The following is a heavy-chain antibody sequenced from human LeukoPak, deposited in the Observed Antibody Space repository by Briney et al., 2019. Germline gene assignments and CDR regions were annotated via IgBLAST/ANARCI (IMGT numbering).Heavy chain of an antibody. CDR3: ARENWGVTWGYYYYMDV. Sequence: SETLSLTCTVSGDSISSSSYYSGWIRQPPGKGLEWIGSIYYSGSTYYNPSLKSRVTISVDTSKNQFSMKLSSVTAADTAVYYCARENWGVTWGYYYYMDVWGKGTTVTISS. D-gene: IGHD7-27*01. V-gene: IGHV4-39*07. CDR1: GDSISSSSYY. CDR2: IYYSGST. J-gene: IGHJ6*03.